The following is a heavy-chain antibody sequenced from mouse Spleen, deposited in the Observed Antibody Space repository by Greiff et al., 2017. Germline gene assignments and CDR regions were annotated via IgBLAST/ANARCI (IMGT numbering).Heavy chain of an antibody. CDR1: GFNIKDYY. Sequence: VQLQQSGAELVRPGASVKLSCTASGFNIKDYYMHWVKQRPEQGLEWIGRIDPEDGDTEYAPKFQGKATMTADTSSNTAYLQLSSLTSEDTAVYYCTTRGVTTDALAYWGQGTLVTVSA. CDR3: TTRGVTTDALAY. J-gene: IGHJ3*01. D-gene: IGHD2-2*01. V-gene: IGHV14-1*01. CDR2: IDPEDGDT.